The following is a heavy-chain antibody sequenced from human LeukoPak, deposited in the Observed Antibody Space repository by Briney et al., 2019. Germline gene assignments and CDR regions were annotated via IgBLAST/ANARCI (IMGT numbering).Heavy chain of an antibody. CDR1: GFTFSSYA. Sequence: GGSLRLSCAASGFTFSSYAISWVRQAPGQGLEWMGRIIPILGIANYAQKFQGRVTITADKSTSTAYMELSSLRSEDTAVYYCARARIAAAGTSMYWFDPWGQGTLVTVSS. CDR3: ARARIAAAGTSMYWFDP. J-gene: IGHJ5*02. V-gene: IGHV1-69*04. D-gene: IGHD6-13*01. CDR2: IIPILGIA.